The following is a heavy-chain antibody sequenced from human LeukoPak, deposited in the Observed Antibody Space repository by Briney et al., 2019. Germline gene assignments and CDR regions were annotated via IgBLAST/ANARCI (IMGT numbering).Heavy chain of an antibody. D-gene: IGHD2-2*02. CDR3: VSGGDLVVVPAAIRVAPGGKPDNFDY. CDR2: INPNSGGT. J-gene: IGHJ4*02. CDR1: GYTFTGDY. Sequence: ASVKVSCKASGYTFTGDYMYWVRHAPGQGLEWMGWINPNSGGTKYVQKSQGRVTMTRDTSISTAYMELRGVRSDDTAVYYCVSGGDLVVVPAAIRVAPGGKPDNFDYWGQGTLVTVSS. V-gene: IGHV1-2*02.